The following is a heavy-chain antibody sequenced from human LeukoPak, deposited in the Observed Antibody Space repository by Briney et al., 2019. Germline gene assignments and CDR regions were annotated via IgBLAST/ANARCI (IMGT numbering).Heavy chain of an antibody. CDR2: IYYSGST. CDR3: ARMTTVTNYLDY. CDR1: GGSISSSSYY. Sequence: SETLSLTCTVSGGSISSSSYYWGWIRQPPGKGLEWIGSIYYSGSTYYNPSLKSRVTISVDTSKNQFSLKLSSVTAADTAVYYCARMTTVTNYLDYWGQGTLVTVSS. D-gene: IGHD4-17*01. J-gene: IGHJ4*02. V-gene: IGHV4-39*01.